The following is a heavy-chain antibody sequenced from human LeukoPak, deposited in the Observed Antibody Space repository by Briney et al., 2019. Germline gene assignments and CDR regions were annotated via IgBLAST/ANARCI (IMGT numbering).Heavy chain of an antibody. Sequence: PGGSLRLSCAASGFTFSSYGMHWVRQAPGKGLEWVAFIRYDGSNKYYADSVKGRFTISRDNSKNTLYLQMNSLRAEDTAVYYCARGTKSPRTTVLTSFWYFDLWGRGTLVTVSS. D-gene: IGHD1-14*01. CDR2: IRYDGSNK. CDR1: GFTFSSYG. V-gene: IGHV3-30*02. J-gene: IGHJ2*01. CDR3: ARGTKSPRTTVLTSFWYFDL.